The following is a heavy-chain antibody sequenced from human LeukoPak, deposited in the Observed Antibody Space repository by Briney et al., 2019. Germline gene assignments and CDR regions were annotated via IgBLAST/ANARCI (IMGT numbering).Heavy chain of an antibody. CDR1: GFTFSSYV. CDR2: ISYDGSNE. J-gene: IGHJ4*02. D-gene: IGHD3-10*01. Sequence: GGSLRLSCAASGFTFSSYVMHWVRQAPGKGLEWVAIISYDGSNEYYADSVKGRFTISRDNSKNTLYLQMGSLRAEDMAVYYCARDVTGSYYLDYWGQGTLVTVSS. CDR3: ARDVTGSYYLDY. V-gene: IGHV3-30*14.